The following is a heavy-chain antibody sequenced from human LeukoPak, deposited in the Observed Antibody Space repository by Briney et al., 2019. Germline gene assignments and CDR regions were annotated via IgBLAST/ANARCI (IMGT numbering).Heavy chain of an antibody. CDR1: GFTFSSYG. CDR2: ISGSGGST. V-gene: IGHV3-23*01. CDR3: ARDRTNRAATSSFDY. Sequence: GGTLRLSCAASGFTFSSYGMSWVRQAPGKGLEWVSAISGSGGSTYYADSVKGRFTISRDNSKNTLYLQMNSLRAEDTAVYYCARDRTNRAATSSFDYWGQGTLVTVSS. J-gene: IGHJ4*02. D-gene: IGHD2-15*01.